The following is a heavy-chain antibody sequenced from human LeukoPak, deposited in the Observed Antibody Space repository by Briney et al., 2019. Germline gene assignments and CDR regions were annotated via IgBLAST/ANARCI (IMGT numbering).Heavy chain of an antibody. CDR1: GFTFSSYA. CDR3: AKADRGWGVITKD. J-gene: IGHJ4*02. Sequence: GGSLRLSCAASGFTFSSYAMSWVRQAPGKGLEWVSAIGGSSDFTYYAEYVKGRFTISRDNSKKTLYLQMNSLRAEDTAVYYCAKADRGWGVITKDWGQGTLVTVST. V-gene: IGHV3-23*01. CDR2: IGGSSDFT. D-gene: IGHD3-10*01.